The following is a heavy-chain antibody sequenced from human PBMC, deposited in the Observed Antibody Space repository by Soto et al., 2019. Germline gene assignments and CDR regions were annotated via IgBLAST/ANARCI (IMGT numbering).Heavy chain of an antibody. V-gene: IGHV4-4*02. D-gene: IGHD6-13*01. CDR3: ARDPEITGIAAAGTAFDI. CDR2: IYHSGST. CDR1: GGSISSSNW. J-gene: IGHJ3*02. Sequence: QVQLQESGPGLVKPSGTLSLTCAVSGGSISSSNWWRWVRQPPGKGLEWIGEIYHSGSTNYNPSLKSRVTISVDKSKNQFSLKLSSVTAADTAVYYCARDPEITGIAAAGTAFDIWGQGTMVTVSS.